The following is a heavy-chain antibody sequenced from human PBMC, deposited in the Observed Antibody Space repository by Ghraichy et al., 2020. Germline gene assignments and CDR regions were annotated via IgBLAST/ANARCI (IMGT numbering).Heavy chain of an antibody. CDR2: IRSKANSYAT. V-gene: IGHV3-73*01. D-gene: IGHD5-12*01. CDR3: IRHLTEYSSSDY. J-gene: IGHJ4*02. CDR1: GFTFSGSA. Sequence: GGFLRLSCAASGFTFSGSAMHWVRQASGKGLEWVGRIRSKANSYATAYAASVTGRFTISRDDSKNTTYLQMNSLKTEDTAVYYCIRHLTEYSSSDYWGQGTLVTVSS.